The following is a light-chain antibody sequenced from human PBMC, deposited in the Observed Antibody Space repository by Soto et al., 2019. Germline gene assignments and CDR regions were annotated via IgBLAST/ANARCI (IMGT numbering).Light chain of an antibody. J-gene: IGLJ1*01. CDR2: EVN. CDR1: SSDVGAYNF. Sequence: QSALTQPPSVSGSPGQSVTISCTGTSSDVGAYNFVSWYQQYPGKAPKLMIYEVNKRPSGVPDRFSGSKSGNTASLTVSGLQAEDEADYYCSSYAGSSNVFGTGTKLTVL. V-gene: IGLV2-8*01. CDR3: SSYAGSSNV.